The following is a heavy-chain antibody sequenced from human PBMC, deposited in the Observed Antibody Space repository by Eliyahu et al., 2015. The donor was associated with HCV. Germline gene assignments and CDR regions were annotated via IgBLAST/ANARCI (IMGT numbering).Heavy chain of an antibody. V-gene: IGHV4-59*01. CDR2: IHYSGST. J-gene: IGHJ5*02. D-gene: IGHD6-19*01. Sequence: QVQLQESGPGLVKPSETLSLTCTVSGGSISTYYWSWTRQPPGKGLEWIGYIHYSGSTNYHPSLKSRVTMSVDTSKNQFSLKLSSVTAADTAVYYCASGGGGIAVAGTGGWFDPWGQGTLVTVSS. CDR1: GGSISTYY. CDR3: ASGGGGIAVAGTGGWFDP.